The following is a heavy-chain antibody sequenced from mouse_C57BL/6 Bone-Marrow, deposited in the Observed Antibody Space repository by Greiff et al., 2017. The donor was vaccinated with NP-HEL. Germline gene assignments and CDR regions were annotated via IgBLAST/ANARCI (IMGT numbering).Heavy chain of an antibody. Sequence: EVKLMESGPSLVRPSQTLSLTCTVTGFSINSDCYWIWIRRFPGNKLEYIGYTFFSGITYYNPSLESRTYITRDTSKNQFSLKLSSVTTEDTATYYCARSYDGYYLAWFAYWGQGTLVTVSA. CDR1: GFSINSDCY. V-gene: IGHV3-3*01. J-gene: IGHJ3*01. CDR2: TFFSGIT. CDR3: ARSYDGYYLAWFAY. D-gene: IGHD2-3*01.